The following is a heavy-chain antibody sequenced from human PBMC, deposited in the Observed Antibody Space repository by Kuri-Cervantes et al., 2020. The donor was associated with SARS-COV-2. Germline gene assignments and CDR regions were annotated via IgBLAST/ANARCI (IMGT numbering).Heavy chain of an antibody. CDR3: ARTRIAAAGTDAFDI. CDR2: INPSGGST. D-gene: IGHD6-13*01. V-gene: IGHV1-46*01. J-gene: IGHJ3*02. CDR1: GYTFTSYH. Sequence: ASVKVSCKASGYTFTSYHMHWVRQAPGQGLEWMGIINPSGGSTSYAQKFQGRVTMTRDTSTSTVYMELSSLRSEDTAVYYCARTRIAAAGTDAFDIWGQGTMVTVSS.